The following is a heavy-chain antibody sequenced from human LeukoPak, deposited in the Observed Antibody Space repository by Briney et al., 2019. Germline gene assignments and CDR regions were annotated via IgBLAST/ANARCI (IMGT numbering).Heavy chain of an antibody. CDR1: GYSFNSYW. Sequence: GESLKISCKGSGYSFNSYWIGRVGQMPGKGLEWMGIIYPGDSDTRYSPSFQGQVTISADKSISTAYLQWSSLKASDTAMYYCAKRGSTSCYAVDSCNWFDPWGQGTLVTVSS. V-gene: IGHV5-51*01. CDR3: AKRGSTSCYAVDSCNWFDP. CDR2: IYPGDSDT. J-gene: IGHJ5*02. D-gene: IGHD2-2*01.